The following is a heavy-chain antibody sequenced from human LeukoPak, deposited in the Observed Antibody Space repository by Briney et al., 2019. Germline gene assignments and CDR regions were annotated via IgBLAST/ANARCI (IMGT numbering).Heavy chain of an antibody. V-gene: IGHV3-21*01. CDR1: GFTFSSYS. D-gene: IGHD3-3*01. CDR3: ARDTYYDFWSGYYSLAFDI. J-gene: IGHJ3*02. Sequence: GGSLRLSCAASGFTFSSYSMNWVRQAPGKGLEWVSSISSSSSYIYYADSVKGRFTISRDNAKNSLYLQMNSLRAEDTAVYYCARDTYYDFWSGYYSLAFDIWGQGTMVTVSS. CDR2: ISSSSSYI.